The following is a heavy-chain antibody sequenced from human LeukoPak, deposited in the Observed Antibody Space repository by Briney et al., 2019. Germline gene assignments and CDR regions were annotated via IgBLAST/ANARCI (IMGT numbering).Heavy chain of an antibody. CDR3: AKDYLGAAGGY. J-gene: IGHJ4*02. CDR2: ISWNSGSI. Sequence: GGSLRLSCAASGFTFDDYAMHWVRQAPGKGLEWGSGISWNSGSIGYADSVKGRFTISRDNAKNSLYLQMNSLRAEDTALYYCAKDYLGAAGGYWGQGTLVTVSS. D-gene: IGHD3-16*01. CDR1: GFTFDDYA. V-gene: IGHV3-9*01.